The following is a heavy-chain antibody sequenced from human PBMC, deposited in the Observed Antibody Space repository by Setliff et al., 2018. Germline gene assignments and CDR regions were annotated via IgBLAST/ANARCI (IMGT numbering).Heavy chain of an antibody. CDR1: GGSISSSSYY. D-gene: IGHD6-13*01. CDR2: IYYSGST. CDR3: ARAGQQLVVGAFDI. Sequence: SETLSLTCTVSGGSISSSSYYWGWIRQPPGKGLEWIGSIYYSGSTYYNPSLKSRVTISVDTSKNQFSLKLSSVTAADTAVYYCARAGQQLVVGAFDIWGQGTMVTVSS. V-gene: IGHV4-39*07. J-gene: IGHJ3*02.